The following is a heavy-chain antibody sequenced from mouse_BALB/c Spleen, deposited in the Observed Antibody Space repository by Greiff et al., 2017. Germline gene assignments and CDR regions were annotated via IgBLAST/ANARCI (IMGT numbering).Heavy chain of an antibody. CDR1: GYTFTSYW. CDR3: ERGFAY. CDR2: IDPSDSYT. J-gene: IGHJ3*01. V-gene: IGHV1-69*02. Sequence: QVQLQQPGAELVKPGASVKLSCKASGYTFTSYWMHWVKQRPGQGLEWIGEIDPSDSYTNYNQKFKGKATLTVDKSSSTAYMQLSSLTSEDSAVYYCERGFAYWVQGTLVTVSA.